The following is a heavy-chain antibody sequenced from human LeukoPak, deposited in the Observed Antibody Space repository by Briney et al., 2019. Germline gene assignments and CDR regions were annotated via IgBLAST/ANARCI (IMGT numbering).Heavy chain of an antibody. D-gene: IGHD6-13*01. CDR2: IYYGGST. CDR1: GGSISSSSYY. CDR3: ARGRYSSNWYLMNIDS. Sequence: SETLSLTCTVSGGSISSSSYYWGWIRQPPGKGLEWIGSIYYGGSTYYNPSLKSRVTISVDTSKNQFSLKLSSVTAADTAVHYCARGRYSSNWYLMNIDSWGQGTLVTVSS. V-gene: IGHV4-39*01. J-gene: IGHJ4*02.